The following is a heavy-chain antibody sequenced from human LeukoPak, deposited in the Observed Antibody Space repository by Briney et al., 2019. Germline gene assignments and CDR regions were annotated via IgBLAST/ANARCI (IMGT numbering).Heavy chain of an antibody. CDR3: ARALGVRGVIGFFDY. V-gene: IGHV3-7*01. CDR2: IKQDGSEK. Sequence: GGSLRLSCAASGLTLSSYWMSWVRQAPGKGLEWVANIKQDGSEKYYVDSVKGRFTISRDNAKNSLYLQMNNLRAEDTAVYYCARALGVRGVIGFFDYWGQGTLVTVSS. CDR1: GLTLSSYW. J-gene: IGHJ4*02. D-gene: IGHD3-10*01.